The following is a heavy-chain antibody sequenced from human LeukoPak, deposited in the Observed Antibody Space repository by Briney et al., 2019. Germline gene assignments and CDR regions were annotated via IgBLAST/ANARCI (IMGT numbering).Heavy chain of an antibody. CDR2: ITSSSTYI. CDR3: ARGSVRHLDY. J-gene: IGHJ4*02. CDR1: GFTFSGYT. V-gene: IGHV3-21*01. D-gene: IGHD2-15*01. Sequence: PGGSLRLSCVASGFTFSGYTMNWVRQAPGKGLEWVSSITSSSTYIYYADSVRGRFTISRDNAKNSLYLQMNSLRAEDTAVYYCARGSVRHLDYWGQGTLVTVSS.